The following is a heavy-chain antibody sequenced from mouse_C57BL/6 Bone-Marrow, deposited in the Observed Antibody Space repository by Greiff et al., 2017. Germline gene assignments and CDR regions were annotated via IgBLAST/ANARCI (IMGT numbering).Heavy chain of an antibody. D-gene: IGHD2-4*01. J-gene: IGHJ3*01. Sequence: QVQLQQPGAELVKPGASVKLSCKASGYTFTSYWMHWVKQRPGQGLEWIGMIHPNSGSTNYNEKFKSKATLTVDKSSSTAYMQLSSLTSEDSAVYYCARSWVYDYDGWFAYWGQGTLVTVSA. CDR1: GYTFTSYW. V-gene: IGHV1-64*01. CDR3: ARSWVYDYDGWFAY. CDR2: IHPNSGST.